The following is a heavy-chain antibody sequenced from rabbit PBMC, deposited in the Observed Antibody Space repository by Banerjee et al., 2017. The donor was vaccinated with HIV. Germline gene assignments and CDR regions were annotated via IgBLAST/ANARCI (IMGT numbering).Heavy chain of an antibody. CDR2: IYSGSGNT. CDR3: ARGLYYSYGYAAYFNL. J-gene: IGHJ4*01. CDR1: GFDLSNYYY. Sequence: QQLEESGGGLVKPGGTLTLTCKASGFDLSNYYYMCWVRQAPGKGLESVACIYSGSGNTWYASWVNGRFTISISTSLNTVDLKMTSLTAADTATYFCARGLYYSYGYAAYFNLWGPGTLVTVS. V-gene: IGHV1S43*01. D-gene: IGHD6-1*01.